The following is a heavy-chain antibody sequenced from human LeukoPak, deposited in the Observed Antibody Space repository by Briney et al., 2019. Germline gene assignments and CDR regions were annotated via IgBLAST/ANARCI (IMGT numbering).Heavy chain of an antibody. V-gene: IGHV4-39*01. CDR3: ARVYGSGSYYNGYYYYYMDV. CDR1: GGSISLSYYY. Sequence: SETLSLTCSVSGGSISLSYYYWGWIRQPPGKGLEWIGSIYYSGSTYYNPSLKSRVTISVDTSKNQFSLKLSSVTAADTAVYYCARVYGSGSYYNGYYYYYMDVWGKGTTVTISS. J-gene: IGHJ6*03. D-gene: IGHD3-10*01. CDR2: IYYSGST.